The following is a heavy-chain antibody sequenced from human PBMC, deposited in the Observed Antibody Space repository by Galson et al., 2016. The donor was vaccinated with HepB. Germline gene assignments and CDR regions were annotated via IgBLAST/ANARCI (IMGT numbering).Heavy chain of an antibody. D-gene: IGHD5-18*01. CDR3: ARDGSYYSYHDLGNWFDP. Sequence: SLRLSCAASGFTFSDYYMSWIRQAPGKGLEWVAYISSSSHYTNYADSVKGRFTISRDNAQKSLYLQMNSLRAEDSAVYYCARDGSYYSYHDLGNWFDPWGQGTLVTVSS. CDR2: ISSSSHYT. V-gene: IGHV3-11*05. J-gene: IGHJ5*02. CDR1: GFTFSDYY.